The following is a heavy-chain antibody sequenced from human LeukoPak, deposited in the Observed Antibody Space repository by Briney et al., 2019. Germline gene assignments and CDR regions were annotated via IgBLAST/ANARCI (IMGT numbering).Heavy chain of an antibody. CDR2: INPNSGGT. J-gene: IGHJ4*02. CDR1: GYTFTGYY. CDR3: ARDRIRSSFYSGSLH. Sequence: ASVKVSCKASGYTFTGYYMHWVRQAPGQGLEWMGWINPNSGGTNYAQKLQGRVTMTTDTSTSTAYMELRSLRSDDTAVYYCARDRIRSSFYSGSLHWGQGTLVTVSS. V-gene: IGHV1-2*02. D-gene: IGHD1-26*01.